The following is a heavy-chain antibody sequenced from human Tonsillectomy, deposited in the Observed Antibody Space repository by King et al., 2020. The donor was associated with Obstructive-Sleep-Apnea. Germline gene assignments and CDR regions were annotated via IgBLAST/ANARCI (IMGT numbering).Heavy chain of an antibody. CDR3: TLYDSSGYAPY. V-gene: IGHV5-51*01. CDR2: IYPDDSDT. CDR1: GYSFTSNW. J-gene: IGHJ4*02. Sequence: VQLVESGAEVKKPGESLKISCKGSGYSFTSNWIGWVRQMPGKGLEWMWIIYPDDSDTEYSPSFQGQVTISADKSIKTAFLRWSSLRASDTAMYYCTLYDSSGYAPYWGQGTLVTVSS. D-gene: IGHD3-22*01.